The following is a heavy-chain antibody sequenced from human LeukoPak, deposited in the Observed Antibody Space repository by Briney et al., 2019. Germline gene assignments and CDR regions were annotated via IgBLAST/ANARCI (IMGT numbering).Heavy chain of an antibody. Sequence: SETLSLTCTVSGGSISSGGYYWSWLRQHPGKGLEWIGYIYYSGSTYYNPSLKSRVTILVDTSKNQFSLKLSSVTAADTAVYYCARGACSGGSCYEFDYWGQGTLATVSS. D-gene: IGHD2-15*01. J-gene: IGHJ4*02. V-gene: IGHV4-31*03. CDR3: ARGACSGGSCYEFDY. CDR1: GGSISSGGYY. CDR2: IYYSGST.